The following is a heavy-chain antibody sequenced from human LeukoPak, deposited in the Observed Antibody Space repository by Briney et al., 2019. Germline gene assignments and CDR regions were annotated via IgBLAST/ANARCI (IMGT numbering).Heavy chain of an antibody. CDR2: ISGSGSST. CDR3: ARAKFGVTAIRYFEY. V-gene: IGHV3-23*01. CDR1: GLTLSSYA. D-gene: IGHD2-21*02. J-gene: IGHJ4*02. Sequence: RGSLRLSCAASGLTLSSYAMTWVRQAPGKGVEWVSGISGSGSSTYYADSVKGRFTISRDNSKNTLYLQMNSLRAEDTAVYYCARAKFGVTAIRYFEYWGQGTLVTVSS.